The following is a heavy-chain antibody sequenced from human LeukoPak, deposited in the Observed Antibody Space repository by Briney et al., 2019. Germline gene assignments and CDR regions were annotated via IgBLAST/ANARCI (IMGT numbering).Heavy chain of an antibody. V-gene: IGHV4-39*07. CDR1: GGSVSSSSYY. CDR3: GREPIAVAGPEQYNWFDP. Sequence: SETLSLTCTVSGGSVSSSSYYWGWIRQPPGKGLEWIGEINHSGSTNYNPSLKSRVTISVDTSKNQFSLKLSSVTAADTAVYYCGREPIAVAGPEQYNWFDPWGQGTLVTVSS. CDR2: INHSGST. D-gene: IGHD6-19*01. J-gene: IGHJ5*02.